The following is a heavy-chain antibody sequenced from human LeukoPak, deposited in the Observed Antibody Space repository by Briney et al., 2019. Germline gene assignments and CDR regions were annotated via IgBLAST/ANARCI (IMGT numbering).Heavy chain of an antibody. CDR3: ARAEHNWFDP. J-gene: IGHJ5*02. CDR1: GGSISSGGYS. V-gene: IGHV4-30-2*01. Sequence: SQTLSLTCAVSGGSISSGGYSWSWIRQPPGKGLEWIGYIYHSGSTYYNPSLKSRVTISVDRSKNQFSLKLSSVTAADTAVYYCARAEHNWFDPWGQGTLVTVSP. CDR2: IYHSGST.